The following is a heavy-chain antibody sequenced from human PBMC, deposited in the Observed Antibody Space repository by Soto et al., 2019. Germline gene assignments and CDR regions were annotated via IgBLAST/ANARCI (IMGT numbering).Heavy chain of an antibody. D-gene: IGHD3-22*01. V-gene: IGHV3-21*01. J-gene: IGHJ4*02. CDR2: VSKSGYA. CDR3: AREDSIIIPAVSDF. Sequence: AGGSLRLSCTVSGFTFNNYGINWVRQAPGKGLEWVSSVSKSGYAYYSDSVKGRFTISRDNAKNSVSLQMNTLRVEDTAVYYCAREDSIIIPAVSDFWGQGTLVTVSS. CDR1: GFTFNNYG.